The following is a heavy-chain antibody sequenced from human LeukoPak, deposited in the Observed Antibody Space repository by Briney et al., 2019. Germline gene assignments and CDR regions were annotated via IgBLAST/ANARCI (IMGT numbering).Heavy chain of an antibody. CDR3: ARGSSGWYEGGTYYFDY. CDR1: GGSFSGYY. V-gene: IGHV4-34*01. D-gene: IGHD6-19*01. Sequence: PSETLSLTCAVYGGSFSGYYWSWIRQPPGKGLEWIGEINHSGSTNYNPSLKSRVTISVDTSKNQFSPKLSSVTAADTAVYYCARGSSGWYEGGTYYFDYWGQGTLVTVSS. J-gene: IGHJ4*02. CDR2: INHSGST.